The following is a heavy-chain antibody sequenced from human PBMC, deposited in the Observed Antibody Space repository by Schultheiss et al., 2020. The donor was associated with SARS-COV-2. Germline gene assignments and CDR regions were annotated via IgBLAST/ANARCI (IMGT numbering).Heavy chain of an antibody. CDR1: GFTFSSYS. J-gene: IGHJ4*02. CDR3: AREHGDTPKGY. Sequence: GGSLRLSCAASGFTFSSYSMNWVRQAPGKGLEWVSSISSSSSYIHYADSVKGRFTISRENAKNSLYLQMNSLRAEDTAVYYCAREHGDTPKGYWGQGTLVTVPS. CDR2: ISSSSSYI. D-gene: IGHD4-17*01. V-gene: IGHV3-21*01.